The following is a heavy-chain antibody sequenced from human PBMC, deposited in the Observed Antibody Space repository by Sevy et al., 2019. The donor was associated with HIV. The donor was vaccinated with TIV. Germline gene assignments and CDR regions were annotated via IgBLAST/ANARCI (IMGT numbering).Heavy chain of an antibody. CDR1: GFTFSSYA. V-gene: IGHV3-30*04. D-gene: IGHD3-3*01. CDR2: ISHDGSNK. Sequence: GGSLRLSCAGSGFTFSSYAMHWVRQAPGKGLEWVAIISHDGSNKYYADSVKGRFTISRDNSKNTLYLQMNSLRAEDTAVYYCARDLRDFWSALYYYGMDVWGQGTTVTVSS. J-gene: IGHJ6*02. CDR3: ARDLRDFWSALYYYGMDV.